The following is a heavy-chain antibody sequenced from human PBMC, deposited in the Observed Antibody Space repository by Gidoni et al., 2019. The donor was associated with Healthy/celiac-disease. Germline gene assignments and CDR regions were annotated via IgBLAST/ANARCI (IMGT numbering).Heavy chain of an antibody. CDR3: ARQKYDYVWGSYRSGAFDI. CDR2: IYYSGST. Sequence: QVQLQESGPGLVKPSETLSLTCPVSGGSVSRGSYYWSWIRQPPGKGLEWIGYIYYSGSTNYNPSLKSRVTISVDTSKNQFSLKLSSVTAADTAVYYCARQKYDYVWGSYRSGAFDIWGQGTMVTVSS. D-gene: IGHD3-16*02. CDR1: GGSVSRGSYY. V-gene: IGHV4-61*01. J-gene: IGHJ3*02.